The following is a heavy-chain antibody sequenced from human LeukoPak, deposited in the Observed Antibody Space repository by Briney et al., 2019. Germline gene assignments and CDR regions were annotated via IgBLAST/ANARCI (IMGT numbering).Heavy chain of an antibody. CDR1: GFNFDRYT. J-gene: IGHJ4*02. Sequence: GGSLRLSCATSGFNFDRYTIHWVRQAPGKGLEWVSLAGWAGGTTFYSDSVRGRFTISRDNSKNTLYLQMNSLRAEDTAVYYCAKDRRGGYYNDYWGQGTLVTVSS. D-gene: IGHD3-22*01. V-gene: IGHV3-43*01. CDR2: AGWAGGTT. CDR3: AKDRRGGYYNDY.